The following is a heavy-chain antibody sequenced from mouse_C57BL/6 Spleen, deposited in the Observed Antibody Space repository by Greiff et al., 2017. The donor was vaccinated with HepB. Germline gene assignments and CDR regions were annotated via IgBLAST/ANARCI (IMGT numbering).Heavy chain of an antibody. Sequence: VQLQQPGAELVRPGTSVKLSCKASGYTFTSYWMHWVKQRPGQGLEWIGVIDPSDSYTNYNQKFKGKATLTVDTSSSTAYMQLSSLTSEDSAVYYCARDYYGSSTGAMDYWGQGTSVTVSS. CDR3: ARDYYGSSTGAMDY. CDR2: IDPSDSYT. D-gene: IGHD1-1*01. J-gene: IGHJ4*01. V-gene: IGHV1-59*01. CDR1: GYTFTSYW.